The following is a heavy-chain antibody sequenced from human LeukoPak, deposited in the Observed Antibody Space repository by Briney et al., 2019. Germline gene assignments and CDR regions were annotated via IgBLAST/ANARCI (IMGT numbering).Heavy chain of an antibody. CDR1: GFTFSGYG. CDR3: AKDLYYYDSSGYYQPFDY. Sequence: GGSLRLSCAASGFTFSGYGMHWVRQAPGKGLEWVAVISYDGSNKYYADSVKGRFTISRDNSKNTLYLQMNSLRAEDTAVYYCAKDLYYYDSSGYYQPFDYWGQGTLVTVSS. V-gene: IGHV3-30*18. D-gene: IGHD3-22*01. CDR2: ISYDGSNK. J-gene: IGHJ4*02.